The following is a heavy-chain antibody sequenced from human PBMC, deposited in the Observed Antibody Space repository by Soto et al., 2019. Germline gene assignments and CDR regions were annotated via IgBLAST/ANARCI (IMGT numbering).Heavy chain of an antibody. CDR1: GFTFSGYW. Sequence: EAQVVESGGGVVQPGGSLRLSCAGSGFTFSGYWMHWVRQSPGKGLVWVSRINSDGTTTAYADSVNGRFTISRDNSKNTMYLQMSSLRAEDTAVYYCTHCSGESCHGGYFGMDVWGQGTTVTVSS. V-gene: IGHV3-74*01. J-gene: IGHJ6*02. CDR3: THCSGESCHGGYFGMDV. D-gene: IGHD2-15*01. CDR2: INSDGTTT.